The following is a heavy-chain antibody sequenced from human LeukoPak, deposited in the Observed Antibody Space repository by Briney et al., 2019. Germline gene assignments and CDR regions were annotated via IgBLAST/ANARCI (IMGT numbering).Heavy chain of an antibody. J-gene: IGHJ5*02. CDR1: CDSITSGGHY. V-gene: IGHV4-31*03. CDR3: ARGYGPFDP. D-gene: IGHD5-12*01. Sequence: SQTLSLTCTVSCDSITSGGHYWSWIRQYPGKGLEWIGYIHDTGSPFYNPSLKSRLTISIDTSKNQFSLKLTSVTAADTAVYYCARGYGPFDPWGQGALVTVSS. CDR2: IHDTGSP.